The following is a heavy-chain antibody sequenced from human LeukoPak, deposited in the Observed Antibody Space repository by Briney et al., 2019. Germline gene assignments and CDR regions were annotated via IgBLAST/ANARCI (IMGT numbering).Heavy chain of an antibody. D-gene: IGHD3-10*01. V-gene: IGHV1-58*01. Sequence: ASVKVSCKASGFTFSTSAVQWVRQAHGQRLEWIGWIVVGSGNINYAQKFQERVSITRDMSTSTAYMELSSLRSDDTAVYYCAAVERITMVRGVTPSLDIWGQGTMVTVSS. CDR2: IVVGSGNI. J-gene: IGHJ3*02. CDR3: AAVERITMVRGVTPSLDI. CDR1: GFTFSTSA.